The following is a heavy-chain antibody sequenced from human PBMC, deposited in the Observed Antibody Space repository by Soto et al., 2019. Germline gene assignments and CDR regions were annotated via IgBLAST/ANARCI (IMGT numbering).Heavy chain of an antibody. D-gene: IGHD6-13*01. J-gene: IGHJ5*02. CDR3: AGRTPIAPT. CDR2: IFHAGGT. V-gene: IGHV4-4*02. CDR1: GGAFSSGAW. Sequence: QVQLQESGPGLVEPTGTLSLTCGVSGGAFSSGAWWTWVRQPPGKGLEWIGEIFHAGGTSYNSSRQSRVTIALDKTNNQLSLRLTSVTAADTAIYYCAGRTPIAPTWGRGTLVIVSS.